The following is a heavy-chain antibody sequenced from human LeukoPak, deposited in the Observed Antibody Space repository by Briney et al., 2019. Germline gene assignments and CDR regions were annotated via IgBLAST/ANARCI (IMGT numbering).Heavy chain of an antibody. J-gene: IGHJ4*02. V-gene: IGHV3-23*01. Sequence: PGGSLRLSCAASGFTFSSYAMSWVRQAPGKGLEWVSAISGSGGSTYYADSVKGRFTISRDNSKNTLYLQMNSLRAEDTAVYYCAKESADYYYDSSGYYSEAVNYWGQGTLVTVSS. CDR3: AKESADYYYDSSGYYSEAVNY. D-gene: IGHD3-22*01. CDR1: GFTFSSYA. CDR2: ISGSGGST.